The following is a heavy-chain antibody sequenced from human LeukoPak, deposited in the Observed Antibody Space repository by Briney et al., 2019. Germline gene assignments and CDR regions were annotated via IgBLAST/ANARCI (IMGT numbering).Heavy chain of an antibody. CDR3: AKDIFQLAPPLDY. CDR1: GFTFSSYG. D-gene: IGHD2-2*01. Sequence: GGSLRLSCAASGFTFSSYGMHWVRQAPGKGLEWVAFIRYDGSNKYYADSVKGRFTISRDNSKNTLYPQMNSLRAEDTAVYYCAKDIFQLAPPLDYWGQGTLVTVSS. CDR2: IRYDGSNK. J-gene: IGHJ4*02. V-gene: IGHV3-30*02.